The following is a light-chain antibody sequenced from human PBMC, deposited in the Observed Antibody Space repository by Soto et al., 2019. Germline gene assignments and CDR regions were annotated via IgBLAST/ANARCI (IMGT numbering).Light chain of an antibody. CDR3: QQYNNWPWT. CDR1: QSVHSK. CDR2: GTS. V-gene: IGKV3-15*01. Sequence: EVVMTQWPCFLSVCPGVRGTLSCRASQSVHSKVAWYQQKPGQAPRLLIYGTSTRATGSPARFSGSGSGTEFTLSSSSLQSEDFAVYYCQQYNNWPWTFGQGTKVDI. J-gene: IGKJ1*01.